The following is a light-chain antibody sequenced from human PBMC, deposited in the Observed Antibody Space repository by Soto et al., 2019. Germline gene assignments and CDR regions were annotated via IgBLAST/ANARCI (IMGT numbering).Light chain of an antibody. CDR3: QQYDDWPNT. CDR2: GAS. J-gene: IGKJ1*01. Sequence: EIVMTQSPATLSVSPGERATLSCRASQSVSSNLAWYQQKPGQAPRLLIYGASTRATGIPATFSGSGSATEFTLTISSLHSEDFAVYSCQQYDDWPNTFGQGPK. CDR1: QSVSSN. V-gene: IGKV3-15*01.